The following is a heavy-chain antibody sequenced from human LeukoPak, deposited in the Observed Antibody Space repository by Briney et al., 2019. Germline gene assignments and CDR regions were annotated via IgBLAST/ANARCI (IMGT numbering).Heavy chain of an antibody. CDR3: ARHAGGIAAAGTRPFDY. D-gene: IGHD6-13*01. J-gene: IGHJ4*02. V-gene: IGHV4-39*01. CDR1: GASFRSSTYY. Sequence: KTSETLSLTCTDSGASFRSSTYYWGWIRQPPGKGLEWIGSISYSGSTYYSPSLKSRVTMSVDTSKNQFSLKLSSVTAADTAVYYCARHAGGIAAAGTRPFDYWGQGTLVTVSS. CDR2: ISYSGST.